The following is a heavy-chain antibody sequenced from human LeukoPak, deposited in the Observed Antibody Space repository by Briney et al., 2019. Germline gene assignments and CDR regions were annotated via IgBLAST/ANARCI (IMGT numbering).Heavy chain of an antibody. Sequence: PSETLSLTCTVSGGSISSYYWSWIRQPPGKGLEWIGYIYYSGSTNYNPSLKSRVTISLDTSKNQFSLKLNSVTAADTAVYFCARRVVTTLRDYFDYWGQGILVTVSS. CDR3: ARRVVTTLRDYFDY. D-gene: IGHD2-21*02. CDR1: GGSISSYY. J-gene: IGHJ4*02. V-gene: IGHV4-59*01. CDR2: IYYSGST.